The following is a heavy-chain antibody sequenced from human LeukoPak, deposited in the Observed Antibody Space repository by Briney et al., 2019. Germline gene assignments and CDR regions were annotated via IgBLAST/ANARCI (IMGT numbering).Heavy chain of an antibody. D-gene: IGHD3-10*01. CDR2: ISGSGGST. J-gene: IGHJ4*02. V-gene: IGHV3-23*01. Sequence: GGSLRLSCAASGFTFSSYAMSWVRQAPGKGLEGVSAISGSGGSTYYADSVKGRFTISRDNSKNTLYLQMNSLRAEDTAVYYCAKATSFMVRGALFDYWGQGTLVTVSS. CDR3: AKATSFMVRGALFDY. CDR1: GFTFSSYA.